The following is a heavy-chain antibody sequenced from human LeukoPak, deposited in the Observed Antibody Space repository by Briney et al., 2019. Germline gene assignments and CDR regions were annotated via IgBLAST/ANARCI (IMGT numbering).Heavy chain of an antibody. CDR1: GYTLTAYY. J-gene: IGHJ4*02. CDR2: NNPNSGAT. V-gene: IGHV1-2*02. CDR3: ARGVAVAGLDS. D-gene: IGHD6-19*01. Sequence: GASVKVSCKASGYTLTAYYLHWVRQAPGQGLEWMGWNNPNSGATDNAQIFQGRVTMTRDTSISTAYMQLSGLRSDDSAIYYCARGVAVAGLDSWGQGTLVTVSS.